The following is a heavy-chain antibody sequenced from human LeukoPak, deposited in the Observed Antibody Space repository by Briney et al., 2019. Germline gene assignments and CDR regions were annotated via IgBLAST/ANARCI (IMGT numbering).Heavy chain of an antibody. J-gene: IGHJ4*02. CDR3: AGLRDGSLDY. Sequence: GESLKISCKGSGYNFTGHWISWVRQMPGKGLEWMGRLDPSDSYTNYSPSFQGHVTISADKSISTAYLQWNSPKASDTAIYYCAGLRDGSLDYWGQGTLVTVSS. CDR1: GYNFTGHW. CDR2: LDPSDSYT. V-gene: IGHV5-10-1*01.